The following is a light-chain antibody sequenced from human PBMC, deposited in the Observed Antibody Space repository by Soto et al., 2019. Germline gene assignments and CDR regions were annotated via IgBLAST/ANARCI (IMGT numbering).Light chain of an antibody. J-gene: IGKJ1*01. CDR2: AAS. CDR1: QSISSY. V-gene: IGKV1-6*01. Sequence: IQMTQSPSSLSASVGERVTITCRASQSISSYLNWYQQKPGKAPKLLIYAASSLQSGVPSRFSGSGSGTDFTLTISSLQPEDFATYYCLQDYNYPWTFGQGAKVDIK. CDR3: LQDYNYPWT.